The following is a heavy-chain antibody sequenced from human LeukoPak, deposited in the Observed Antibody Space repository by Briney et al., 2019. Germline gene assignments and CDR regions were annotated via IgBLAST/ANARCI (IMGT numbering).Heavy chain of an antibody. J-gene: IGHJ4*02. CDR1: GGTFSSYA. V-gene: IGHV1-69*04. D-gene: IGHD4-17*01. Sequence: ASVKVSCKASGGTFSSYAISWVRQAPGQGLEWMGRIIPILGIANYAQKFQGRVTITADKSTSTAYMELSSLRSEDTAVYCCASVYGDSPGYFDYWGQGTLVTVSS. CDR3: ASVYGDSPGYFDY. CDR2: IIPILGIA.